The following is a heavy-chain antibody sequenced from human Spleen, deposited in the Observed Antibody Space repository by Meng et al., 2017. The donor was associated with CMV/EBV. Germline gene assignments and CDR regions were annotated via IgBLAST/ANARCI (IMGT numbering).Heavy chain of an antibody. V-gene: IGHV3-23*01. Sequence: GEFLKISCAASGFTFSSYAMSWVRQAPGKGLEWVSAISGSGGSTYYADSVKGRFTISRDNSKNTLYLQMNSLRAEDTAVYYCAKYIVVVVAASNDAFDVWGQGTMVTVSS. D-gene: IGHD2-15*01. J-gene: IGHJ3*01. CDR2: ISGSGGST. CDR1: GFTFSSYA. CDR3: AKYIVVVVAASNDAFDV.